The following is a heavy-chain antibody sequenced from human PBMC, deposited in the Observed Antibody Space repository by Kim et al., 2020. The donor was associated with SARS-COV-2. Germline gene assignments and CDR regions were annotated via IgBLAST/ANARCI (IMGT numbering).Heavy chain of an antibody. CDR1: GFTFSSYG. D-gene: IGHD3-10*01. J-gene: IGHJ4*02. CDR2: ISYDGSNK. Sequence: GRSLRLSCAASGFTFSSYGMHWVRQAPGKGLEWVAVISYDGSNKYYADSVKGRFTISRDNSKNTLYLQMNSLRAEDTAVYYCAPGRGFRELLSPLDYWGQGTLVTVSS. CDR3: APGRGFRELLSPLDY. V-gene: IGHV3-30*03.